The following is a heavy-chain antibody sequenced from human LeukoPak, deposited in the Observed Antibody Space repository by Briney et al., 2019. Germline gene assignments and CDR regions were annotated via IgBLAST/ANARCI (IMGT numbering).Heavy chain of an antibody. CDR2: IYYSGST. J-gene: IGHJ4*02. CDR1: GGFISSYY. Sequence: SETLSLTCTVSGGFISSYYWSWIRQPPGKGLEWIGYIYYSGSTNYNPSLKSRVTISVDTSKNQCSLKLSSVTAADTAVYYCARVNGPYFDYWGQGTLVTVSS. V-gene: IGHV4-59*01. CDR3: ARVNGPYFDY.